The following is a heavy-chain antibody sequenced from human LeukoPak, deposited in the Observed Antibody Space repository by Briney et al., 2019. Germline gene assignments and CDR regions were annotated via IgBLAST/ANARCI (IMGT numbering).Heavy chain of an antibody. CDR2: ISYDGSNK. Sequence: GGSLRLSCAASGFTFSSYAMNWVRQAPGKGLEWVAVISYDGSNKYYADSVKGRFTISRDNSKNTLYLQMNSLRAEDTAVYYCAKGWYFDLWGRGTLVTVSS. CDR3: AKGWYFDL. CDR1: GFTFSSYA. V-gene: IGHV3-30*18. J-gene: IGHJ2*01.